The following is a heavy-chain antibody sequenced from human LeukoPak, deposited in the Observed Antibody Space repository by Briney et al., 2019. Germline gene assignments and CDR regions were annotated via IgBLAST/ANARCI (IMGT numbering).Heavy chain of an antibody. CDR1: AGSMRSHY. CDR3: ARLINNDNSGDADTFDM. Sequence: SETLSLTCTVSAGSMRSHYWSWIRQTPGKGLEWIGYIDYSGSTRYNPSLQSRVTISVDTSKSQFSLKLTSVTATDTAVYYCARLINNDNSGDADTFDMWGQGTVVTVFS. J-gene: IGHJ3*02. CDR2: IDYSGST. V-gene: IGHV4-59*11. D-gene: IGHD3-22*01.